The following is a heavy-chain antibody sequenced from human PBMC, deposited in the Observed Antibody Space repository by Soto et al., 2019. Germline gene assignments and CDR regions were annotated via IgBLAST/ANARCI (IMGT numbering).Heavy chain of an antibody. CDR3: ARETAGYYCDISGYLQGFDI. CDR1: GFTFSSYA. CDR2: VYYDGSNK. J-gene: IGHJ3*02. Sequence: PGGSLCLSCAASGFTFSSYAMHWVRQAPGTGLEWVAVVYYDGSNKSYEDSAQGRLTISRDNTNNKLYLQMNSPRAEDKAVYYCARETAGYYCDISGYLQGFDIWGQGTMVTVSS. V-gene: IGHV3-30-3*01. D-gene: IGHD3-22*01.